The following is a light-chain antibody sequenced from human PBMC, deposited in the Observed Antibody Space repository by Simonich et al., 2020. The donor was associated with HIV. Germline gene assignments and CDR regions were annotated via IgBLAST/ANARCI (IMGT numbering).Light chain of an antibody. V-gene: IGKV3-20*01. CDR2: GAS. Sequence: EIVLTQSPGTLSLSPGERATLSCRARQSVSSSYLAWYQQKPGKATRLLIYGASSRATGIPDRFSGSWSGTDFNLTISRLEPEDFAVYYCQHYGSSPLFTFGPGTKVDIK. J-gene: IGKJ3*01. CDR1: QSVSSSY. CDR3: QHYGSSPLFT.